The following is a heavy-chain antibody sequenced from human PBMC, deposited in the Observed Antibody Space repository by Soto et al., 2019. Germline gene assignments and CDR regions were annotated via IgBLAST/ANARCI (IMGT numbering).Heavy chain of an antibody. D-gene: IGHD6-19*01. CDR2: ISGSGGST. Sequence: VGSLRLSCAASGFTFSSYAMSWVRQAPGKGLEWVSAISGSGGSTYYADSVKGRLTISRDNSKNTLYLQMNSLRAEDTAVYYCAKVSTIAVAADGSDYWGQGTLVTVSS. CDR1: GFTFSSYA. V-gene: IGHV3-23*01. CDR3: AKVSTIAVAADGSDY. J-gene: IGHJ4*02.